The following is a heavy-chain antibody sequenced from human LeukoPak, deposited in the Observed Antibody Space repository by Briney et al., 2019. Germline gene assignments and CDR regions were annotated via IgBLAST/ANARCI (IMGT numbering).Heavy chain of an antibody. CDR2: IYYSGST. V-gene: IGHV4-39*07. Sequence: SETLSLTCTVSGGSISSSSYYWGWIRQPPGKGLEWIGSIYYSGSTYYNPSLKSRVTISVDTSKNQFSLKLSSVTAADTAVYYCARVEKQWLAFDYWGQGTLVTVSS. CDR1: GGSISSSSYY. CDR3: ARVEKQWLAFDY. J-gene: IGHJ4*02. D-gene: IGHD6-19*01.